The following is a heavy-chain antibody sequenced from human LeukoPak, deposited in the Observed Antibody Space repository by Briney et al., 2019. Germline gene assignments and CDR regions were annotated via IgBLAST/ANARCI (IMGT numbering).Heavy chain of an antibody. V-gene: IGHV1-2*02. CDR3: ANSDSSGYYVY. D-gene: IGHD3-22*01. J-gene: IGHJ4*02. CDR1: GYSFTDYY. Sequence: ASVKVSFKASGYSFTDYYMHWMRQAPAQGLELVGWINLNNGGTNYAQKFQDRVTMTRDTSISTAYMELSRLRSDDTAVYYCANSDSSGYYVYWGQGTLVTVSS. CDR2: INLNNGGT.